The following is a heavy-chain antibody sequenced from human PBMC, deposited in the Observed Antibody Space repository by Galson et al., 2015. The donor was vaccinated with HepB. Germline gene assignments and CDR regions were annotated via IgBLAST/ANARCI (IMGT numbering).Heavy chain of an antibody. J-gene: IGHJ4*02. CDR2: IMPTLGIP. CDR3: ARVERGDGYKALDY. D-gene: IGHD5-24*01. Sequence: SVKVSCKASGGTFSIFGISWVRQAPGQGLEWMGRIMPTLGIPDYAQKFQGRVTITADESTSTVYMKLSSLIFEDTAVYYCARVERGDGYKALDYWGQGTLVIVSS. CDR1: GGTFSIFG. V-gene: IGHV1-69*10.